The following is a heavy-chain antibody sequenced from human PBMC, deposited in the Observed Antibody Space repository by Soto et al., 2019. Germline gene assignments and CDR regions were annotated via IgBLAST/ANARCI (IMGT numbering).Heavy chain of an antibody. D-gene: IGHD3-10*01. CDR2: IYNIGST. CDR3: ARDIGNYYGIDY. Sequence: WTWIRQSPGMGLEWIGYIYNIGSTNYNPSLKSRVTISVDTSKKQFSLRLRSVTAADTAVYYCARDIGNYYGIDYWGQGTLVTVSS. V-gene: IGHV4-59*01. J-gene: IGHJ4*02.